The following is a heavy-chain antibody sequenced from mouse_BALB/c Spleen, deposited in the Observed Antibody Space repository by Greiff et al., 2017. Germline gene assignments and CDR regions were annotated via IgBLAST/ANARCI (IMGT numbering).Heavy chain of an antibody. Sequence: QVQLQQSGAELAKPGASVKMSCTASGYTFTSYWMHWVKQRPGQGLEWIGYINPSTGYTEYNQKFKDKATLTADKSSSTAYMQLSSLTSEDSAVYYCASRYYFDYWGQGTTLTVSS. CDR1: GYTFTSYW. CDR2: INPSTGYT. V-gene: IGHV1-7*01. CDR3: ASRYYFDY. J-gene: IGHJ2*01.